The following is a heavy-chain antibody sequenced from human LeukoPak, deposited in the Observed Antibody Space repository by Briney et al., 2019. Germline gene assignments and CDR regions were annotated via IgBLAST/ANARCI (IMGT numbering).Heavy chain of an antibody. D-gene: IGHD3-22*01. CDR3: AISHPDYDSSGYYDFFYRNYYYYYGMDV. Sequence: ASVKVSCKASGYTFTSYGISWVRQAPGQGLEWMGRIIPILGIANYAQKFQGRVTITADKSTSTAYMELSSLRSEDTAVYYCAISHPDYDSSGYYDFFYRNYYYYYGMDVWGQGTTVTVSS. V-gene: IGHV1-69*04. J-gene: IGHJ6*02. CDR2: IIPILGIA. CDR1: GYTFTSYG.